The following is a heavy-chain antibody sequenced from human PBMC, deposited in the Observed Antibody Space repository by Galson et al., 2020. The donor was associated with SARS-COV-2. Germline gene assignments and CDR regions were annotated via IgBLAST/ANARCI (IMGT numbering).Heavy chain of an antibody. CDR2: INSEGGRT. CDR3: AREGEDTWYDYVMDV. V-gene: IGHV3-74*01. D-gene: IGHD3-16*01. CDR1: GFTFRTYW. J-gene: IGHJ6*02. Sequence: GESLKISCAASGFTFRTYWMHWVRQAPGKGLVWVARINSEGGRTIYADSVKGRFTISRDNAKNTLYLQMNSVRAEDTAADFCAREGEDTWYDYVMDVWGQGTTVTVSS.